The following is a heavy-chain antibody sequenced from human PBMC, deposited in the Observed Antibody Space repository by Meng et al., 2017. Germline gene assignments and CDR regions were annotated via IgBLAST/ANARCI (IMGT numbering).Heavy chain of an antibody. D-gene: IGHD2-15*01. Sequence: QVRWRVAGPGLLRPSETMSLTCTVSGGSVSSGSYYWSWIRQPPGKGLEWIGYIYYSGSTNYNPSLKSRVTISVDTSKNQFSLKLSSVTAADTAVYYCARDCSGGSCYSVGVWGQGTLVTVSS. J-gene: IGHJ4*02. V-gene: IGHV4-61*01. CDR1: GGSVSSGSYY. CDR2: IYYSGST. CDR3: ARDCSGGSCYSVGV.